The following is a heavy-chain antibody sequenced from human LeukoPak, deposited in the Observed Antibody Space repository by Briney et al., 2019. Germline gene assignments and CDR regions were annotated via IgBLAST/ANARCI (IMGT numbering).Heavy chain of an antibody. CDR2: ISSSGSTI. CDR1: GFTFSDYY. Sequence: GGSLRLSCAASGFTFSDYYMSWIRRAPGKGLEWVSYISSSGSTIYYADSVKGRFTISRDNAKNSLYLQMNSLRAEDTAVYYCARASLVGATGYHDAFDIWGQGTMVTVSS. J-gene: IGHJ3*02. CDR3: ARASLVGATGYHDAFDI. V-gene: IGHV3-11*04. D-gene: IGHD1-26*01.